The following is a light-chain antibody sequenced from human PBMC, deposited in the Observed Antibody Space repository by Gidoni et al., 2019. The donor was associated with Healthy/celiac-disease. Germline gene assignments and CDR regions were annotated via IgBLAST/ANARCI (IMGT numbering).Light chain of an antibody. J-gene: IGKJ2*01. CDR1: QSVSSN. V-gene: IGKV3-15*01. Sequence: EIVMTQSPATMSVSPGERATLSCRASQSVSSNLAWYQQKPGQVPRLLIYGASTRATGIPARFSGSGSGTEFTLTINSLQYEDFAVYYCQQYNNWPPYTFGQXTKLEIK. CDR3: QQYNNWPPYT. CDR2: GAS.